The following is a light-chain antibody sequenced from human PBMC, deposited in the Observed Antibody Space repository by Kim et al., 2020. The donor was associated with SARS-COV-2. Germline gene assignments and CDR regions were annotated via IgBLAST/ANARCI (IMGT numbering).Light chain of an antibody. J-gene: IGKJ4*01. Sequence: LSPGERDNYSCGASQRVRNNYLAWYQHKPGQAPRLLIYDASSRASGIADRFSGSGSGTDFTLTISRLEPEDFAVYYCQQYGDLTTFGGGTKVDIK. CDR3: QQYGDLTT. V-gene: IGKV3D-20*01. CDR2: DAS. CDR1: QRVRNNY.